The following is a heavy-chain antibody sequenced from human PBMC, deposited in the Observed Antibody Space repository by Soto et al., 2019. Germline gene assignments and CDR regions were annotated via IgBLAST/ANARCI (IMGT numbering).Heavy chain of an antibody. CDR2: IYTSGAT. V-gene: IGHV4-4*07. CDR1: GDSISTYY. CDR3: SRRASGSGRDFDN. D-gene: IGHD3-10*01. J-gene: IGHJ4*02. Sequence: SETLSLTCTVSGDSISTYYWNWIRQPAGKALEWIGRIYTSGATHYNPSLRSRVTMSVDTSKKQFSLELSSVTAADTAVYYCSRRASGSGRDFDNWGQGTMVTVSS.